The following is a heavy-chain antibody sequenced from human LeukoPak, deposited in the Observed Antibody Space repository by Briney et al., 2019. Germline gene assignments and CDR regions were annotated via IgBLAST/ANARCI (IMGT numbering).Heavy chain of an antibody. CDR3: ARPLAHCSSTSCRRRGMDV. J-gene: IGHJ6*03. CDR2: IYYTGRT. D-gene: IGHD2-2*01. V-gene: IGHV4-59*12. CDR1: GGSISTYY. Sequence: SETLSLTCTVSGGSISTYYWSWIRQPPGKGLEWIGYIYYTGRTNYNPSLKSRVTISVDTSKNQFSLKLSSVTAADTAVYYCARPLAHCSSTSCRRRGMDVWGKGTTVTVSS.